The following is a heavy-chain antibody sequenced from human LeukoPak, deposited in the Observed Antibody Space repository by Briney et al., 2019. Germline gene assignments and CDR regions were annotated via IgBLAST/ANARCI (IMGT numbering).Heavy chain of an antibody. CDR3: ARSGSYYDSSGYPPFPNAFDI. D-gene: IGHD3-22*01. CDR1: GYSFTSYW. V-gene: IGHV5-51*01. J-gene: IGHJ3*02. CDR2: IYPGDSDT. Sequence: GESLKISCKGSGYSFTSYWIGWVRQMPGKGLEWMGIIYPGDSDTRYSPSFQGRVTISADKSISIAYLQWSSLKASDTAMYYCARSGSYYDSSGYPPFPNAFDIWGQGTMVTVSS.